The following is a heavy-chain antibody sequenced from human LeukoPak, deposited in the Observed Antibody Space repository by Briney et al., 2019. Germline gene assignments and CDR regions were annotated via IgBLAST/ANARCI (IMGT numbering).Heavy chain of an antibody. D-gene: IGHD3-3*01. J-gene: IGHJ4*02. CDR3: AGITIFGVVNIDY. V-gene: IGHV4-34*01. CDR2: INHSGST. Sequence: PSETLSLTCAVYGGSFSGYYWSWIRQPPGKGLEWIGEINHSGSTNYNPSLKSRVTISVDMSKNQFSLKLSSVAAADTAVYYCAGITIFGVVNIDYWGQGTLVTVSS. CDR1: GGSFSGYY.